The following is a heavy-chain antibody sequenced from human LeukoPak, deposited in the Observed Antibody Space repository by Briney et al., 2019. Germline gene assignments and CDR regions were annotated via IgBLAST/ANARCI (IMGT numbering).Heavy chain of an antibody. Sequence: SETLSLTCTVSGDSISSYYWSWIRQPPGKGLEWIGYIYYSGSTNYNPSLKSRVTISVDTSKNQFSLKLNSVTAADTAVYYCARALNYYDSSGYYGDWFDPWGQGTLVTVSS. CDR3: ARALNYYDSSGYYGDWFDP. J-gene: IGHJ5*02. D-gene: IGHD3-22*01. CDR1: GDSISSYY. V-gene: IGHV4-59*01. CDR2: IYYSGST.